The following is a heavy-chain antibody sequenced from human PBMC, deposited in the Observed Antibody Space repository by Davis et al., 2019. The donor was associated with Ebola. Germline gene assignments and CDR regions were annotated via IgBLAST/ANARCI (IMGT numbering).Heavy chain of an antibody. CDR1: GFTFSSYA. Sequence: GESLKISCAASGFTFSSYAMHWVRQAPGKGLEWVAVISYDGSNKYYPDSVKGRFTISRDNSKNTLYLQMNSLRAEDTAIYYCAKGLVTAHYPHYYYGMDVWGQGTTVTVSS. CDR3: AKGLVTAHYPHYYYGMDV. CDR2: ISYDGSNK. J-gene: IGHJ6*02. V-gene: IGHV3-30*04. D-gene: IGHD2-21*02.